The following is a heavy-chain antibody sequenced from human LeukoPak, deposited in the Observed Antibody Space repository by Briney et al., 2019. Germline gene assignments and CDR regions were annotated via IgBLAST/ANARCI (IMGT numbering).Heavy chain of an antibody. Sequence: SVKVSCKASGGTFSSYAISWVRQAPGQGLEWMGGIIPIFGTANYAQKFQGRVTMTRDTSITTAYMELSSLKSDDTAVYYCARACSGGICYSDNWLDPWGQGTQVTVSS. J-gene: IGHJ5*02. CDR1: GGTFSSYA. CDR2: IIPIFGTA. CDR3: ARACSGGICYSDNWLDP. V-gene: IGHV1-69*05. D-gene: IGHD2-15*01.